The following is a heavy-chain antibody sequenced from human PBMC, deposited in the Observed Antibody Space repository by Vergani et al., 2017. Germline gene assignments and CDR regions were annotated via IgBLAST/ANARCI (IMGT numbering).Heavy chain of an antibody. V-gene: IGHV3-7*01. J-gene: IGHJ5*02. D-gene: IGHD3-16*02. Sequence: EVQLVESGGGLVQPGGSLRLSCAASGFTFSSYWMSWVRQAPGKGLEWVANIKQDGSEKYYVDSVKGRFTISRDTAKNSLYLKMNSLRAEDTAVYYCARRIMITFGGVIVNSWFDPWGQGTLVTVSS. CDR2: IKQDGSEK. CDR3: ARRIMITFGGVIVNSWFDP. CDR1: GFTFSSYW.